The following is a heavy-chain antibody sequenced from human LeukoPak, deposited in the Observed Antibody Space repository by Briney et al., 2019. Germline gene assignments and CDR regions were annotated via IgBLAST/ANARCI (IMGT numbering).Heavy chain of an antibody. J-gene: IGHJ4*02. CDR3: ARGGNTGWSAFEY. CDR2: VFHSGTT. V-gene: IGHV4-4*02. CDR1: GGSISSTTW. Sequence: SGTLSLTCDVSGGSISSTTWWTWVRQPPGKGLEWIGEVFHSGTTNYNPTLKSRVTIAVDKSKNQFSLKLNSVTAADTAVYYCARGGNTGWSAFEYWGQGTLATVSS. D-gene: IGHD6-19*01.